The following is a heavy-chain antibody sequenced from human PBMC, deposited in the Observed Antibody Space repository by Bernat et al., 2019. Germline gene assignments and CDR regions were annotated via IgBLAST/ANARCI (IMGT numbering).Heavy chain of an antibody. J-gene: IGHJ4*02. CDR1: GFTFSSYW. CDR2: IKQDGSEK. V-gene: IGHV3-7*01. D-gene: IGHD6-19*01. Sequence: EVQLVESGGGLVQPGGSLRLSCAASGFTFSSYWMSWVRQAPGKGLEWVANIKQDGSEKYYVDSVKARFTISRDNAKNSLYLKMNSLRAEDTAVYYCARVKGSNGWSPFDYWGQGTLVTVSS. CDR3: ARVKGSNGWSPFDY.